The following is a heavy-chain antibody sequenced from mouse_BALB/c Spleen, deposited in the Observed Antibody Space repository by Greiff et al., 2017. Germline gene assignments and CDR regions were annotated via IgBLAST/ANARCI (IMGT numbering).Heavy chain of an antibody. D-gene: IGHD4-1*01. V-gene: IGHV5-12-2*01. CDR1: GFTFSSYT. CDR3: ARTSNLAWFAD. CDR2: ISNGGGST. Sequence: EVHLVESGGGLVQPGGSLKLSCAASGFTFSSYTMSWVRQTPEKRLEWVAYISNGGGSTYYPDTVKGRFTISRDNAKNTLYLQMSSLKSEDTAMYYCARTSNLAWFADWGQGTLVTVSA. J-gene: IGHJ3*01.